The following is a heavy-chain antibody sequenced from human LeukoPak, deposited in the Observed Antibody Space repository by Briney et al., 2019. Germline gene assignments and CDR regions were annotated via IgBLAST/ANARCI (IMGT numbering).Heavy chain of an antibody. CDR3: ARDGTAAGLYFDL. CDR2: IRQDGGEK. CDR1: GFTFSSYW. D-gene: IGHD6-13*01. V-gene: IGHV3-7*01. J-gene: IGHJ4*01. Sequence: GGSLRLSCAVSGFTFSSYWMNWVRQAPGKGLEWAASIRQDGGEKSYVDSVKGRFTISRDDTKNSLYLQMSSLRAEDAAVYYCARDGTAAGLYFDLWDQGTLVTVSS.